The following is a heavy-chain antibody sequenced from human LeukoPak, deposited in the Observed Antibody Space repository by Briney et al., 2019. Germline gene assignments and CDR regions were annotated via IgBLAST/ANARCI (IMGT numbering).Heavy chain of an antibody. Sequence: SETLSLTCAVYGGSFSGYYWAWMRQPPGKGREWIGEVNHSGSTSYNPSLKSRVTISVDTSKSQFSLKLSSVTAADTAVYYCARTRAGYTYGLNYWGQGTLVTVSS. V-gene: IGHV4-34*01. CDR2: VNHSGST. CDR3: ARTRAGYTYGLNY. D-gene: IGHD2-2*02. CDR1: GGSFSGYY. J-gene: IGHJ4*02.